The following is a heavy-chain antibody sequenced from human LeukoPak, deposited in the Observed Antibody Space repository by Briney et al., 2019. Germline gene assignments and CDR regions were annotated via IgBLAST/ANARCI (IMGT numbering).Heavy chain of an antibody. CDR1: GFTFSTYD. D-gene: IGHD3-22*01. V-gene: IGHV3-13*04. J-gene: IGHJ4*02. CDR3: ARVGYYDSSGYYSY. Sequence: SGGSLRLSCAASGFTFSTYDMHWVRQTTGRGLEWISAIDTAGGTYYPGSVKGRFTISRENAKNSLYLQMNSLRAEDTAVYYCARVGYYDSSGYYSYWGQGTLVTVSS. CDR2: IDTAGGT.